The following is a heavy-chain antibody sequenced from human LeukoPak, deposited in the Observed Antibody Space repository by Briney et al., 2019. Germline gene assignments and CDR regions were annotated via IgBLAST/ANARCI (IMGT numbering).Heavy chain of an antibody. D-gene: IGHD1/OR15-1a*01. CDR1: GFXFSTYA. V-gene: IGHV3-23*01. CDR2: ISATGGST. CDR3: AKSEQQLTDWFDP. Sequence: PGRSLRLSCAASGFXFSTYAVNWVRQAPGKGLEWVSTISATGGSTYYADSVKGRFTISRDNSKNTLYLQMNSLRAEDTAVYYCAKSEQQLTDWFDPWGQGTLVTVSS. J-gene: IGHJ5*02.